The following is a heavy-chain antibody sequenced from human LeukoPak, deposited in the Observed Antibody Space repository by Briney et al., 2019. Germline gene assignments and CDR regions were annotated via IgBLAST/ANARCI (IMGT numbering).Heavy chain of an antibody. V-gene: IGHV3-30*04. Sequence: GGSLRLSCAASGFTFSSYAMHWVRQAPGKGLEWVAVISYDGSNKYYADSVKGRFTISRDNAKNSLYLQMNSLRAEDTAVYYCARDLDGCSGGSCYSNYYYYYGMDVWGQGTTVTVSS. CDR1: GFTFSSYA. J-gene: IGHJ6*02. D-gene: IGHD2-15*01. CDR2: ISYDGSNK. CDR3: ARDLDGCSGGSCYSNYYYYYGMDV.